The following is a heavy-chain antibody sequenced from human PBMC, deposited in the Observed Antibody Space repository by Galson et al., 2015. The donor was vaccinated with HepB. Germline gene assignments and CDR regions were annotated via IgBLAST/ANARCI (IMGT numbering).Heavy chain of an antibody. CDR3: ARSMTFGYGMDV. V-gene: IGHV7-4-1*02. Sequence: SVKVSCKASGYIFTNYAMNWVRQAPGQGLQWMGWINTNTANPTYAQGFKGRFVFSLDTSVRTAYLQITSLEAEDTAIYYCARSMTFGYGMDVWGRGDHAHRLL. D-gene: IGHD3/OR15-3a*01. CDR1: GYIFTNYA. J-gene: IGHJ6*02. CDR2: INTNTANP.